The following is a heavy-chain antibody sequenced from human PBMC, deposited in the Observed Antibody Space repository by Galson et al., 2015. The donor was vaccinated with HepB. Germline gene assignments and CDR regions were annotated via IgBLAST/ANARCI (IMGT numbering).Heavy chain of an antibody. CDR3: ARDNHVLRFLEWLSPDYYYGMDV. CDR1: GFTFSSYA. J-gene: IGHJ6*02. V-gene: IGHV3-30-3*01. Sequence: SLRLSCAASGFTFSSYAMHWVRQAPGKGLEWVAVISYDGSNKYYADSVKGRFTISRDNSKNTLYLQMNSLRAEDTAVYYCARDNHVLRFLEWLSPDYYYGMDVWGQGTTVTVSS. CDR2: ISYDGSNK. D-gene: IGHD3-3*01.